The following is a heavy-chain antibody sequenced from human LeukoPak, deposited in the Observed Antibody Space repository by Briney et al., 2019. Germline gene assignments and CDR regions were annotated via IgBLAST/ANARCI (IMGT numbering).Heavy chain of an antibody. D-gene: IGHD5-24*01. J-gene: IGHJ3*02. CDR1: GGSFSGYY. Sequence: SETLSLTCAVYGGSFSGYYWSWIRQPPGKGLEWIGYIYYSGSTNYNPSLKSRVTISVDTSKNQSSLKLSSVTAADTAVYYCARVRRDGYNLSRAFDIWGQGTMVTVSS. CDR2: IYYSGST. V-gene: IGHV4-59*01. CDR3: ARVRRDGYNLSRAFDI.